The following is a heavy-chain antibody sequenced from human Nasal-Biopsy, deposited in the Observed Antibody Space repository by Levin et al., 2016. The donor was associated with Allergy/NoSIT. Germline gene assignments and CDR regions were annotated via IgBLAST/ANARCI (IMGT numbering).Heavy chain of an antibody. Sequence: SETLSLTCTVSGASMTSSLYYWGWVRQPLGKGLEWIGSISHSGDTYYNPSFKSRVTISLDTSKNQFSLRLTSVTAADTAVYYCGRPPYDLIVVAPLVFDVWGQGTVVTVSS. D-gene: IGHD3-22*01. V-gene: IGHV4-39*01. J-gene: IGHJ3*01. CDR1: GASMTSSLYY. CDR3: GRPPYDLIVVAPLVFDV. CDR2: ISHSGDT.